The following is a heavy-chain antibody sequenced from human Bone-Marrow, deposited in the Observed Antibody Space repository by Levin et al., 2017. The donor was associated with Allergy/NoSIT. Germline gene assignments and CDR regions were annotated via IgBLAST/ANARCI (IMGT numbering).Heavy chain of an antibody. CDR2: ISYDGGNE. CDR1: GFTFDLFG. Sequence: SCSASGFTFDLFGMNWVRQAPGKGLQWVAVISYDGGNENYAESVKGRFTISRDNSKNMLFLQMNSLRPDDTAVYYCAKDVSSGIKGMDVWGQGTTVSVSS. D-gene: IGHD3-10*01. CDR3: AKDVSSGIKGMDV. V-gene: IGHV3-30*18. J-gene: IGHJ6*02.